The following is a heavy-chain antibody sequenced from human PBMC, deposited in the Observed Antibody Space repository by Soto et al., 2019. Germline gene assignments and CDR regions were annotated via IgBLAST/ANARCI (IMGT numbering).Heavy chain of an antibody. Sequence: EVQLVESGGDWVQPGGSLKLSCTGLGFNFSGSALHWVRQPSGKGLEWVGRIRGRAKKYATSYATSVRSRFSLARDDSKNTAFLQMNSLRDEDNCVYFCCGRGGDSLQDIWGQGTLVTVSS. CDR3: CGRGGDSLQDI. CDR1: GFNFSGSA. J-gene: IGHJ4*02. V-gene: IGHV3-73*01. D-gene: IGHD4-17*01. CDR2: IRGRAKKYAT.